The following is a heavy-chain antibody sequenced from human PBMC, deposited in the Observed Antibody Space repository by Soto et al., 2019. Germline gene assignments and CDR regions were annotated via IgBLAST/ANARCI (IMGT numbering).Heavy chain of an antibody. CDR2: IYYSGST. Sequence: PSETLSLTCTVSGGSISSYYWSWIRQPPGKGLEWIGYIYYSGSTNYNPSLKSRVTMSVDTSRNQFSLKLSSVTAADTAVYYCARAVTMVRGVIITSFYYYYYYMDVWGKGTTVT. CDR1: GGSISSYY. CDR3: ARAVTMVRGVIITSFYYYYYYMDV. V-gene: IGHV4-59*01. J-gene: IGHJ6*03. D-gene: IGHD3-10*01.